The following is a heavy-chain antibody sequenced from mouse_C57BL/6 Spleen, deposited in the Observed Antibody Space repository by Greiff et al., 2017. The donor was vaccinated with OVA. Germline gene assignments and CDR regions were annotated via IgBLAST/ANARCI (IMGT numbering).Heavy chain of an antibody. CDR3: ARQMVTTKGADDY. CDR2: ISSGGSYT. D-gene: IGHD2-2*01. Sequence: EVHLVESGGDLVKPGGSLKLSCAASGFTFSSYGMSWVRQTPDKRLEWVATISSGGSYTYYPDSVKGRFTISRDNAKNTLYLQMSSLKSEDTAMYYCARQMVTTKGADDYWGQGTTLTVSS. V-gene: IGHV5-6*01. J-gene: IGHJ2*01. CDR1: GFTFSSYG.